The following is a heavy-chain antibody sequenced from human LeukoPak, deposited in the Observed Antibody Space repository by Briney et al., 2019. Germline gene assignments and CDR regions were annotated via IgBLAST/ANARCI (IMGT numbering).Heavy chain of an antibody. CDR2: ISGSGGST. D-gene: IGHD3-22*01. J-gene: IGHJ4*02. CDR3: AKDLGYYYDSSGYYRPLDY. V-gene: IGHV3-23*01. CDR1: GFTFSSYA. Sequence: GGSLRLSCAASGFTFSSYAMSWVRQAPGKGLEWVSAISGSGGSTYYADSVKGRFTISRDNSKNTLYLQMNSLRAEDTAVYYCAKDLGYYYDSSGYYRPLDYWGQGTLVTVSS.